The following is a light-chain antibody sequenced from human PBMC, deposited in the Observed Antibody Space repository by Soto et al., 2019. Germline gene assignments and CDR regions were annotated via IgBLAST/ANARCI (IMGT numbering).Light chain of an antibody. CDR2: DDT. Sequence: SYELTQPPSVSVAPGQTARISCGGDTIGSESVHWYQQKPGQAPVLVVHDDTDRPSGIPERFSGSSSGTTATLTISRVEAGDEADYYCQVWDGSRDHCVFGTGTTV. CDR3: QVWDGSRDHCV. J-gene: IGLJ1*01. V-gene: IGLV3-21*02. CDR1: TIGSES.